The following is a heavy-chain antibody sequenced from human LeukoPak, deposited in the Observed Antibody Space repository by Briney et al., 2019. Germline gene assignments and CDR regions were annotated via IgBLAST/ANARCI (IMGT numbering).Heavy chain of an antibody. CDR1: GFTFSGYA. D-gene: IGHD3-22*01. V-gene: IGHV3-30*18. CDR3: AKDIYYDSSGYRGYFDY. J-gene: IGHJ4*02. Sequence: GSLRLSCAASGFTFSGYAMHWVRQAPGKGLEWVAVMSYDGSNKYYADSVKGRFTVSRDNSKNTLYLQMNSLRAEDTAVYYCAKDIYYDSSGYRGYFDYWGQGTLVTVSS. CDR2: MSYDGSNK.